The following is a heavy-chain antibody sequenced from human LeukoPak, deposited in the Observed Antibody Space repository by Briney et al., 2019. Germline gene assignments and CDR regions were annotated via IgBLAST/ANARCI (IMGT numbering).Heavy chain of an antibody. CDR2: IIPIFGTA. CDR1: GGTFSSYA. D-gene: IGHD2-2*02. Sequence: EASVKVSCKASGGTFSSYAISWVRQAPGQGLEWMGGIIPIFGTANYAQKLQGRVTITTDESTSTAYMELSSLRSEDTAVYYCARGRGCSSTSCYSSYYYYMDVWGKGTTVTVSS. V-gene: IGHV1-69*05. CDR3: ARGRGCSSTSCYSSYYYYMDV. J-gene: IGHJ6*03.